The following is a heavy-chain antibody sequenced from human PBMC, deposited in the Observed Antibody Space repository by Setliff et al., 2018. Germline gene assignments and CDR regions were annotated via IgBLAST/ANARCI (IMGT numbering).Heavy chain of an antibody. J-gene: IGHJ4*02. CDR2: VKSKTDGGST. Sequence: PGGSLRLSCAASGLTFSSYWMTWVRQAPGKGLEWVGRVKSKTDGGSTDYAAPVKDKFTISRDDSKNTLYLQMNSLRTEDTAVYYCATRGSTGWYHDYWGQGTLVTVSS. D-gene: IGHD6-19*01. V-gene: IGHV3-15*01. CDR3: ATRGSTGWYHDY. CDR1: GLTFSSYW.